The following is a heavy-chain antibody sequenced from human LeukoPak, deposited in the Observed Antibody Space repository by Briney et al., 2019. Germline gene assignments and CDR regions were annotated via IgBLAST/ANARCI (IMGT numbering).Heavy chain of an antibody. V-gene: IGHV3-9*01. Sequence: GGFLRLSCAASGFTFDDYSMHWVRQAPGKGLEWVAGIRWDGGRIGYVDSVKGRFTISRDNAKNSLYLQMNSLRAEDTALYYCAKAFMADYYDSSGLKDAFDIWGQGTMVTVSS. D-gene: IGHD3-22*01. CDR2: IRWDGGRI. CDR1: GFTFDDYS. CDR3: AKAFMADYYDSSGLKDAFDI. J-gene: IGHJ3*02.